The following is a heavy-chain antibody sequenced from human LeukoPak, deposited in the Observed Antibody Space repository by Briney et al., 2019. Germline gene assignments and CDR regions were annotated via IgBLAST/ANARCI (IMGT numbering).Heavy chain of an antibody. CDR3: ARDMLRGVAEIDS. V-gene: IGHV3-7*05. Sequence: GGSLRLSCAASGFIFSSHWMSWVRPAPGKGLEWVANIKQDGSETSYVDSVRGRFTISRDNAKNSLYLQMNSLRAEDTAVYYCARDMLRGVAEIDSWGQGILVTVSS. CDR1: GFIFSSHW. J-gene: IGHJ4*02. D-gene: IGHD3-10*01. CDR2: IKQDGSET.